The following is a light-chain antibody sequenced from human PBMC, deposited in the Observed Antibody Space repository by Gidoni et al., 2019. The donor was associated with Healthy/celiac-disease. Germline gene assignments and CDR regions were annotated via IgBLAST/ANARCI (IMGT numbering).Light chain of an antibody. V-gene: IGKV3-15*01. CDR2: GES. Sequence: EIVMTQSPATLSVSPGERATLSCRSSQSVSSNLSWYQQKPGQAPRLLIYGESTRATGIPARFSGSGSGTEFTLTISSLQSEDFEVYYCQQYNNWTRWTFXQXTKVEIK. CDR1: QSVSSN. J-gene: IGKJ1*01. CDR3: QQYNNWTRWT.